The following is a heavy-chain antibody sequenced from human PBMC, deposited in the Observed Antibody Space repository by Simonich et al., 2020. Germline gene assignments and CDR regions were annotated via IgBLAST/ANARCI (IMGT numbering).Heavy chain of an antibody. CDR1: GYSFTSDW. Sequence: EVQLVQPGAEVKKPGESLKISCKGSGYSFTSDWIGWVRQMPGKGLDWRGIIYPGDPDTRYSPSFQGQVTISADKAISTADLQWSSLKASDTAMYYCARQLNDFDIWGQGTMVTVSS. J-gene: IGHJ3*02. CDR3: ARQLNDFDI. V-gene: IGHV5-51*01. CDR2: IYPGDPDT. D-gene: IGHD1-1*01.